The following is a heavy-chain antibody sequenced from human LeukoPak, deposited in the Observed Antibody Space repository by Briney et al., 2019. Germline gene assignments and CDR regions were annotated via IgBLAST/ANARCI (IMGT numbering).Heavy chain of an antibody. Sequence: PGGSLRLSCAASGFTFSSYAMHWVRQAPGKGLEWVALISFDGSNKYFADSVKGRFTISRDNSKNTLYLQMYSLRVEDSAVYYCAKGELPSDYYDNNRGYRLFDYWGQGTLVTVSA. CDR1: GFTFSSYA. D-gene: IGHD3-22*01. CDR3: AKGELPSDYYDNNRGYRLFDY. J-gene: IGHJ4*02. V-gene: IGHV3-30-3*01. CDR2: ISFDGSNK.